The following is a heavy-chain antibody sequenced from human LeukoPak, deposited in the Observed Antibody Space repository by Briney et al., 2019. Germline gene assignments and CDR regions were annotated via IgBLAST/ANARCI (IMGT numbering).Heavy chain of an antibody. CDR1: GYSFIDYW. CDR3: AKSNRGDGYNYWFDP. CDR2: IYPGDSDT. D-gene: IGHD5-24*01. Sequence: GESLKISCKASGYSFIDYWIGWVRQMPGKGLEWMGIIYPGDSDTRYSPSFEGQVTISSDKSITPAYLQWSSLKASDTAMYYCAKSNRGDGYNYWFDPWGQGTLVTVSS. V-gene: IGHV5-51*01. J-gene: IGHJ5*02.